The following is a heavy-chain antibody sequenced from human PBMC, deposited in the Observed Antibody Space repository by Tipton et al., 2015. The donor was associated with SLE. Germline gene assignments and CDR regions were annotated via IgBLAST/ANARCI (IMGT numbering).Heavy chain of an antibody. CDR1: GFTFSSYW. CDR2: VKQDGSET. Sequence: SLRLSCAAAGFTFSSYWMTWVRLAPGKGLEWVANVKQDGSETNYMDSVKGRFTISRDNAKNSLYLQMNSLGAEDTAVYYCARDLSADSPDVVDIWGQGTMVTVSS. D-gene: IGHD6-25*01. CDR3: ARDLSADSPDVVDI. J-gene: IGHJ3*02. V-gene: IGHV3-7*01.